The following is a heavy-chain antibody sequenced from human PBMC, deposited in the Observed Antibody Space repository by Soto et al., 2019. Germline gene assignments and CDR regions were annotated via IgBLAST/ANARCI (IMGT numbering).Heavy chain of an antibody. CDR2: ISGSGGST. Sequence: PGGSLRLYCAASVFTLSSYAMSWVRQAPGKGLEWVSAISGSGGSTYYADSVKGRFTISRDNSKNTLYLQMNSLRAEDTAVYYCAKGSIAVAGHFDYWGQGTLVTVSS. CDR1: VFTLSSYA. V-gene: IGHV3-23*01. D-gene: IGHD6-19*01. CDR3: AKGSIAVAGHFDY. J-gene: IGHJ4*02.